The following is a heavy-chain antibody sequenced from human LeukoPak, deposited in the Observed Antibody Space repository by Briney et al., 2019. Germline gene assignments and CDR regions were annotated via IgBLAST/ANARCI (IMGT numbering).Heavy chain of an antibody. Sequence: PSETLSLTCTVSGGSISNYYWSWIRQPPGKGLEWIGLIYYSGSTNYKHSLKTGVTISVDTSKNQFSLSLSYVTAPERDGYSFACHILLWFEELSPNWFDPWGQGTLVTASS. J-gene: IGHJ5*02. CDR2: IYYSGST. CDR3: ACHILLWFEELSPNWFDP. D-gene: IGHD3-10*01. V-gene: IGHV4-59*08. CDR1: GGSISNYY.